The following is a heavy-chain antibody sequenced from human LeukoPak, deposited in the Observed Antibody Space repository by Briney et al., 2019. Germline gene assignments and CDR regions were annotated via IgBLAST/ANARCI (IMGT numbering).Heavy chain of an antibody. Sequence: SETLSLTCAVYGGSFSGYYWSWIRQPPGKGPEWIGEINHSGSTNYNPSLKSRVTISVDTSKNQFSLKLSSVTAADTAVYYCARVGRYFHWFDPWGQGTLVTVSS. CDR1: GGSFSGYY. CDR2: INHSGST. V-gene: IGHV4-34*01. J-gene: IGHJ5*02. CDR3: ARVGRYFHWFDP. D-gene: IGHD3-9*01.